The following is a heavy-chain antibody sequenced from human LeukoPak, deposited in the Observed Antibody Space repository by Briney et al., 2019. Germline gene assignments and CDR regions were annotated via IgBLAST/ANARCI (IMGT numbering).Heavy chain of an antibody. CDR2: LKQGGGKK. V-gene: IGHV3-7*01. CDR1: GFTFSSYW. CDR3: ARDQGSCNYGDY. Sequence: PGGSLRLSCAASGFTFSSYWMSWVRQAPGQGLEWVANLKQGGGKKYYVDSVKGRFTIYRANTKNSLYLHMNSLRAEDTAVYYCARDQGSCNYGDYWGQGTLVT. D-gene: IGHD1-7*01. J-gene: IGHJ4*02.